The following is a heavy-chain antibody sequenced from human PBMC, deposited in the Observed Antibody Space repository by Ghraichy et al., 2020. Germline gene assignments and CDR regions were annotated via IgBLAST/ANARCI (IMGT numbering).Heavy chain of an antibody. D-gene: IGHD3-3*01. CDR2: IYYSGST. J-gene: IGHJ4*02. CDR3: ARAGYFWSGYLFDY. V-gene: IGHV4-59*01. Sequence: ESLNISCTVSGGSISSYYWSWIRQPPGKGLEWIGYIYYSGSTNYNPSLKSRVTISVDTSKNQFSLKLSSVTAADTAVYYCARAGYFWSGYLFDYWGQGTLVTVSS. CDR1: GGSISSYY.